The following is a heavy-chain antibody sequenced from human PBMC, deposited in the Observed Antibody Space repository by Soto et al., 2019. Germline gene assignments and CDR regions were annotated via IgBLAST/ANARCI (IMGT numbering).Heavy chain of an antibody. Sequence: QITLKESGPPLVKPTQTLTLTCTFSGFSLSTRGVAVGWFRQPPGKALEWLALIYWDEDKGYGPSLKRRLTITDETSKNQVVLTMTNMDHMDTATYYCAHRPRGYAYYFAYWGQGTLVTVSS. J-gene: IGHJ4*02. CDR1: GFSLSTRGVA. V-gene: IGHV2-5*05. CDR2: IYWDEDK. D-gene: IGHD5-12*01. CDR3: AHRPRGYAYYFAY.